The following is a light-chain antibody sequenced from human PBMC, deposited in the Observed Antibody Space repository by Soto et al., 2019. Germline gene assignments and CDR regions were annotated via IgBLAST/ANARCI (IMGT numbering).Light chain of an antibody. Sequence: EIVMTQSPATLSVSPGERATLSCRVSQSVSSNLAWHQQKPGQAPRLLIYGASTRATGIPARFSGSGSGTEFTLTISSLQSEDFAVYYCQQYNNWPPWTFGQGTKVDIK. V-gene: IGKV3-15*01. J-gene: IGKJ1*01. CDR2: GAS. CDR3: QQYNNWPPWT. CDR1: QSVSSN.